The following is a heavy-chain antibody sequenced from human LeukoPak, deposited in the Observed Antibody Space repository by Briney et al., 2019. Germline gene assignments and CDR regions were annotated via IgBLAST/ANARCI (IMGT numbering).Heavy chain of an antibody. CDR2: IYYSGST. CDR3: AREARSLVGATYYFDY. Sequence: SETLSLTCTVSGGSISSYYWSWIRQPPGKGLEWIGYIYYSGSTNYNPSLKGRVTISVDTSKNQFSLKLSSVTAADTAVYYCAREARSLVGATYYFDYWGQGTLVTVSS. D-gene: IGHD1-26*01. V-gene: IGHV4-59*01. J-gene: IGHJ4*02. CDR1: GGSISSYY.